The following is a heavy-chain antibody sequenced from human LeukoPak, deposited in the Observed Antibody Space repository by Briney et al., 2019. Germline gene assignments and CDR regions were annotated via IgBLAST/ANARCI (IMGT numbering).Heavy chain of an antibody. CDR3: ARDCSSTSSCYYYYGMDV. V-gene: IGHV3-21*01. Sequence: GGSLRLSCAASGFTFSSYSMNWVRQAPGKGLEWVSSISGSSSYIYYADSEKGRFTISRDNAKNSLYLQMNSLRAEDTAVYYCARDCSSTSSCYYYYGMDVWGQGTTVTVSS. J-gene: IGHJ6*02. CDR1: GFTFSSYS. D-gene: IGHD2-2*01. CDR2: ISGSSSYI.